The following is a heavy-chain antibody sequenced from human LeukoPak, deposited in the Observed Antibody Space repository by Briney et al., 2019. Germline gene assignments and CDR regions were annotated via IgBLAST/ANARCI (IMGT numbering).Heavy chain of an antibody. D-gene: IGHD3-16*02. Sequence: SETLSLTCAVYDGSFSGYYWSWIRQPPGKGLEWNGEINHSGSTYYNPSLKSRVTISVDTSKNQFSLKLSSVTAADTAVYYCARALEDYVWGSYRSPVYFDYWGQGTLVTVSS. CDR3: ARALEDYVWGSYRSPVYFDY. CDR2: INHSGST. CDR1: DGSFSGYY. V-gene: IGHV4-34*01. J-gene: IGHJ4*02.